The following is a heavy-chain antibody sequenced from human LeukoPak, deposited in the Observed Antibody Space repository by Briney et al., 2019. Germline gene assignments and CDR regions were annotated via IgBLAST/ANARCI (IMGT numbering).Heavy chain of an antibody. D-gene: IGHD2/OR15-2a*01. CDR2: ISGSGDTT. Sequence: GGSLRLSCAASGFTFSSYAMSWVRQAPGKGLEWVSIISGSGDTTYYADSVKGRFTISRDNSRNTLYLQMSSLRVEDTAVYYCAKIPQVGTTSVPNFDSWGQGTLVTVSS. CDR3: AKIPQVGTTSVPNFDS. CDR1: GFTFSSYA. V-gene: IGHV3-23*01. J-gene: IGHJ4*02.